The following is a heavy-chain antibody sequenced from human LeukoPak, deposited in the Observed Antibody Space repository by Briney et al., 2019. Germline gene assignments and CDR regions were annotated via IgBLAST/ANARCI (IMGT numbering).Heavy chain of an antibody. V-gene: IGHV1-8*01. D-gene: IGHD3-10*01. CDR2: MNPNSGNT. CDR3: ARRPSPRGWFVELWPPQPIDY. Sequence: ASVKVSCKASGYTFTSYDINWVRQATGQGLEWMGWMNPNSGNTGYAQKFQGRVTMTRNTSISTAYMELSSLRSEDTAVYYCARRPSPRGWFVELWPPQPIDYWGQGTLVTVSS. CDR1: GYTFTSYD. J-gene: IGHJ4*02.